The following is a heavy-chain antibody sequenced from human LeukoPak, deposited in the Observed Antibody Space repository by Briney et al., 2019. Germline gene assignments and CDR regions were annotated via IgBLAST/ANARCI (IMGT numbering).Heavy chain of an antibody. V-gene: IGHV1-69*05. D-gene: IGHD4-11*01. CDR1: GGTFSSYA. Sequence: SVKVSCKASGGTFSSYAISWVRQAPGQGLEWMGGIIPIFCTANYAQKFQGRVTITTDESTSTAYMELSSLRSEDTAVYYCARVPYSMNLFDYYYYYYMDVWGKGTTVTVSS. CDR2: IIPIFCTA. CDR3: ARVPYSMNLFDYYYYYYMDV. J-gene: IGHJ6*03.